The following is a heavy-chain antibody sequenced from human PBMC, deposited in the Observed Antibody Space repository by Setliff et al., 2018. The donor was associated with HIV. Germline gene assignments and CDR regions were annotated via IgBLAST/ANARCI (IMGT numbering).Heavy chain of an antibody. J-gene: IGHJ4*02. V-gene: IGHV1-18*01. CDR2: ISPYNGNT. CDR1: GYTFSNYG. Sequence: PRASVKVSCKASGYTFSNYGISWVRQAPGQGLEWMGWISPYNGNTNYVQKLQGRVTITTDTSASTAYMELRSLRSDDTALYYCARKPTGSPSDYWGQGTLVTVSS. CDR3: ARKPTGSPSDY. D-gene: IGHD2-2*01.